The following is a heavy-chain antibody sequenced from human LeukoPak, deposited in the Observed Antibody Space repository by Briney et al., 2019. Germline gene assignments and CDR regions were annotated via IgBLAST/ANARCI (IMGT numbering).Heavy chain of an antibody. Sequence: GGSLRLSCAASGFTFSSYAMSWVRRAPGKGLEWVSAISGSGGSTYYADSVKGRFTISRDNAKSSMWLQMNSLRDEDTAVYYCARDQTPFYWGQGSLVTVSS. V-gene: IGHV3-23*01. J-gene: IGHJ4*02. CDR1: GFTFSSYA. CDR2: ISGSGGST. CDR3: ARDQTPFY. D-gene: IGHD2-15*01.